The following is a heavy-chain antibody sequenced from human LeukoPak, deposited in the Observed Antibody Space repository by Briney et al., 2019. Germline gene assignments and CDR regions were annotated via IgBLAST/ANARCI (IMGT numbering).Heavy chain of an antibody. CDR3: ARGQSGSSCSGGSCYWAYYYYYMDV. J-gene: IGHJ6*03. CDR2: INPSGGST. CDR1: GYTLTSYY. D-gene: IGHD2-15*01. Sequence: ASVKVSCKASGYTLTSYYMHWVRQAPGQGLEWMGIINPSGGSTSYAQKFQGRVTMTRDTSTGTVYMELSSLRSEDTAVYYCARGQSGSSCSGGSCYWAYYYYYMDVWGKGTTVTVSS. V-gene: IGHV1-46*01.